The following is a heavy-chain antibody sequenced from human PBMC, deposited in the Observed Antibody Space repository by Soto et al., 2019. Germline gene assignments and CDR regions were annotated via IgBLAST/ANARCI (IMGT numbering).Heavy chain of an antibody. V-gene: IGHV1-3*04. Sequence: QVQLVQSGAEVKKPAASVKLSRKASGYTFTSYAVHWVRQAPGQRLESMGWINTANGDTKYSQNFQSRATITRDTSASTAYMELSSLTSEDTAVYFCARAPSGYYFDRWGQGTLVTVSS. CDR2: INTANGDT. CDR3: ARAPSGYYFDR. CDR1: GYTFTSYA. D-gene: IGHD3-10*01. J-gene: IGHJ4*02.